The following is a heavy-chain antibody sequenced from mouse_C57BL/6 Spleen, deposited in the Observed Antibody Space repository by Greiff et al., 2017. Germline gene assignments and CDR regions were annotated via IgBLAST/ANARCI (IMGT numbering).Heavy chain of an antibody. V-gene: IGHV3-6*01. CDR2: ISYDGSN. CDR3: ARGQGYDGYYVAY. Sequence: ESGPGLVKPSQSLSLTCSVTGYSITSGYYWNWLRQFPGNKLEWMGYISYDGSNNYNPSLKNRISITRDTSKNQFFLKLNSVTTEDTATYYCARGQGYDGYYVAYWGQGTLVTVSA. J-gene: IGHJ3*01. CDR1: GYSITSGYY. D-gene: IGHD2-3*01.